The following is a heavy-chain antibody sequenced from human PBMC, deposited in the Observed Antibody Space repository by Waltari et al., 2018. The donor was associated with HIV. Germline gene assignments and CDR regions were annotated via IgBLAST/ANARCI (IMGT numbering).Heavy chain of an antibody. Sequence: QVQLVQSGGGVVQPGRSLRLSRAASGFTFSTYGMHWARQGPGRVWEWVVVISDAVSTKYYAESVKGGFMISRDNSKNTLYLRMNSLGAEETAVYYCAKARHGVTIYCMDGWGQGTTVTVSS. V-gene: IGHV3-30*18. CDR2: ISDAVSTK. D-gene: IGHD4-17*01. J-gene: IGHJ6*02. CDR1: GFTFSTYG. CDR3: AKARHGVTIYCMDG.